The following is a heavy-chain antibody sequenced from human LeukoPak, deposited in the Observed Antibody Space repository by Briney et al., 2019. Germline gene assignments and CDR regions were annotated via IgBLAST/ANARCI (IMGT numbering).Heavy chain of an antibody. CDR3: ARGGVGPARYYYYGMDV. V-gene: IGHV1-8*01. Sequence: GASVKVSCKASGYTFTSYDINWVRQATGQGLEWMGWMNPNSGNTGYAQKFQGRVTMTRNTSISTAYMELSSLRSEDTAVYYCARGGVGPARYYYYGMDVWGQGTTVTVSS. CDR2: MNPNSGNT. J-gene: IGHJ6*02. D-gene: IGHD1-26*01. CDR1: GYTFTSYD.